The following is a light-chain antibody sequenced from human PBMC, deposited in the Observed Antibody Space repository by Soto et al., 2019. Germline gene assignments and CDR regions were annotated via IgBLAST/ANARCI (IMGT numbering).Light chain of an antibody. V-gene: IGLV2-14*03. J-gene: IGLJ1*01. CDR1: SNDIGVSNY. CDR2: DVD. Sequence: QSALTQPASVSGSPGQSITVSCTGTSNDIGVSNYVSWYQQHPGKAPRLIIYDVDNRPSGVSARFSGSKSGNTASLTISGLQTEDEADYYCTSYARSPHDVFGTGTKLTVL. CDR3: TSYARSPHDV.